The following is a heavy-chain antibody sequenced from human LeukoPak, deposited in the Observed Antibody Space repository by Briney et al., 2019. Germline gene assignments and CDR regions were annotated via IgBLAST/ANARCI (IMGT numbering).Heavy chain of an antibody. CDR3: ARRSDDFWSGYYPNWSFDP. V-gene: IGHV5-51*01. Sequence: GESLKISCKGSGYSFTSYWIGWVRQMPGKGLEWMGIIYPGDSDTRYSPSFQGQVTISADKSISTAYLQWSSLKASDTAMFYCARRSDDFWSGYYPNWSFDPWGQETLVTVSS. CDR2: IYPGDSDT. CDR1: GYSFTSYW. D-gene: IGHD3-3*01. J-gene: IGHJ5*02.